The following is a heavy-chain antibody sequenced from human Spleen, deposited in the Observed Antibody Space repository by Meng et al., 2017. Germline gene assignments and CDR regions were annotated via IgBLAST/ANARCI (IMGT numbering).Heavy chain of an antibody. CDR3: ARGEELDFDY. J-gene: IGHJ4*02. CDR1: GFSVSHNY. CDR2: IYSDGNT. V-gene: IGHV3-66*01. Sequence: GESLKISCAASGFSVSHNYMSWVRQAPGKGLEWVSVIYSDGNTYYADSVKGRFTISRDNAKNSLYLQMNSLRAEDTAVYYCARGEELDFDYWGQGTLVTVSS. D-gene: IGHD1-26*01.